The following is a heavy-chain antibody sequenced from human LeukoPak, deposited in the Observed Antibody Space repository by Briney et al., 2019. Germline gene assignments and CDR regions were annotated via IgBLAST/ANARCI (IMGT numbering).Heavy chain of an antibody. J-gene: IGHJ4*02. D-gene: IGHD4-17*01. V-gene: IGHV3-15*01. CDR1: GFTFNTYS. Sequence: GGSLRLSCEASGFTFNTYSMNWARQAPGKGLEWVGRIKSKTDGGTTDYAAPVKGRFTISRDDSKNTLYLQMNSLKTEDTAVYYCTTTSDYGDHKRWGQGTLVTVSS. CDR2: IKSKTDGGTT. CDR3: TTTSDYGDHKR.